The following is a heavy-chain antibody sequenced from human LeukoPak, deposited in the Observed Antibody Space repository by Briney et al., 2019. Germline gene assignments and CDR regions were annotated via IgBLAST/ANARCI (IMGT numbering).Heavy chain of an antibody. V-gene: IGHV3-30-3*01. CDR3: ARPYSSSWYNYFDS. J-gene: IGHJ4*02. Sequence: GGSLRLSCAASGFTFSSYAMHWVRQAPDKGLEWVAVISYDGSNKYYADSVKGRFTISRDNSKNTLYLQMNSLRAEDTAVYYCARPYSSSWYNYFDSWGQGTLVTVSS. CDR2: ISYDGSNK. D-gene: IGHD6-13*01. CDR1: GFTFSSYA.